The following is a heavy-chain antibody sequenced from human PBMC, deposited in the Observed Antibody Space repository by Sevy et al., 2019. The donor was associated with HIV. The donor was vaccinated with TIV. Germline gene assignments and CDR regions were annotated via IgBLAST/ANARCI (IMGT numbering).Heavy chain of an antibody. D-gene: IGHD3-22*01. CDR3: AKVAWDSSGYYIGYFDY. CDR1: GFTFSSYA. V-gene: IGHV3-23*01. J-gene: IGHJ4*02. Sequence: GGSLRLSCAASGFTFSSYAMSWVRQAPGKGLEWVSPISGSGGSTYYADSVKGRFTISRDNSKNTLYLQMNSLRAEDTAVYYCAKVAWDSSGYYIGYFDYWGQGTLVTVSS. CDR2: ISGSGGST.